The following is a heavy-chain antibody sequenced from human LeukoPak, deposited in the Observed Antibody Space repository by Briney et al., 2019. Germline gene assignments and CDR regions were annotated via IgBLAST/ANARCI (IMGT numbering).Heavy chain of an antibody. CDR2: IIPIFGIA. CDR3: ARDSTTTSQYCSSTSCYTPFDY. D-gene: IGHD2-2*02. J-gene: IGHJ4*02. CDR1: GGTFSSHA. Sequence: ASVKVSRKASGGTFSSHAISWVRQAPGQGLEWMGRIIPIFGIANYAQKFQGRVTITADKSTSTAYMELSSLRSEDTAVYYCARDSTTTSQYCSSTSCYTPFDYWGQGTLVTVSS. V-gene: IGHV1-69*04.